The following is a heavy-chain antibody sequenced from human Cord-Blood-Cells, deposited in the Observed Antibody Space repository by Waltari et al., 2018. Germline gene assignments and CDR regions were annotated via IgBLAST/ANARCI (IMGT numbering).Heavy chain of an antibody. D-gene: IGHD5-12*01. Sequence: QVQLVQSGAEVKKPGASVKVSCKASGYTFTVYYMHWVRQAPGQGLEWMGWSTPNGGGTNYAQKFQGWVTMTRDTSISTAYMELSRLRSDDTAVYYCARVGFSGYDAFDIWGQGTMVTVSS. CDR1: GYTFTVYY. CDR2: STPNGGGT. V-gene: IGHV1-2*04. J-gene: IGHJ3*02. CDR3: ARVGFSGYDAFDI.